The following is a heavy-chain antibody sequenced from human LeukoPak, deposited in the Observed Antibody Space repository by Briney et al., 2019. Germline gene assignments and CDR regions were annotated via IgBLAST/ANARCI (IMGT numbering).Heavy chain of an antibody. CDR2: IKSKTDGGTT. Sequence: GGSLRLSCAASGFTFSNAWMSWVRQAPGKGLEWVGRIKSKTDGGTTDYAAPVKGRFTISRDDSKNTLYLQMNSLRAEDTAMYYCAKGSSAGRPYYFDYWGQGTLVTVSS. D-gene: IGHD3-10*01. V-gene: IGHV3-15*01. CDR3: AKGSSAGRPYYFDY. CDR1: GFTFSNAW. J-gene: IGHJ4*02.